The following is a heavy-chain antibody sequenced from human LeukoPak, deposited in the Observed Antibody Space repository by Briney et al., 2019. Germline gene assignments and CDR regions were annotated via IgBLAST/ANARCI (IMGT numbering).Heavy chain of an antibody. CDR2: ISGSGGST. CDR1: GFTFSSYA. J-gene: IGHJ4*02. D-gene: IGHD3-22*01. CDR3: ARDIDGSSHYSFFDY. V-gene: IGHV3-23*01. Sequence: GGSLRLSCAASGFTFSSYAMSWVRQAPGKGLEWVSAISGSGGSTYYADSVKGRFTISRDNSKNTLYLQMNSLRAEDTAVYYCARDIDGSSHYSFFDYWGQGTLVTVSS.